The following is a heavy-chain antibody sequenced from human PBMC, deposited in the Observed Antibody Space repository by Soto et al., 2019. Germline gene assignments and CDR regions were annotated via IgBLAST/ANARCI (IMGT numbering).Heavy chain of an antibody. CDR1: GYTFTSYG. Sequence: QVQLVQSGAEVKKPGASVKVSCKASGYTFTSYGWVRQAPGQGLGWMGWISGSNGNTNYAQKLQGRVTMTTDTSTSTAYMELRSLRSDDTAVYYCARVRAAPGSYYFDYWGQGTPVTSSS. CDR2: ISGSNGNT. CDR3: ARVRAAPGSYYFDY. V-gene: IGHV1-18*01. J-gene: IGHJ4*02. D-gene: IGHD6-13*01.